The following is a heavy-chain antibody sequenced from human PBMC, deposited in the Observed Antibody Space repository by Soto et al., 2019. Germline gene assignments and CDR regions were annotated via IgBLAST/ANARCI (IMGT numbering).Heavy chain of an antibody. CDR1: GFTFSSYA. CDR3: AKDCGYYGSGSYYKYYFDY. J-gene: IGHJ4*02. CDR2: ISGSGGST. Sequence: LRLSCAASGFTFSSYAMSWVRQAPGKGLEWVSAISGSGGSTYYADSVKGRFTISRDNSKNTLYLQMNSLRAEDTAVYYCAKDCGYYGSGSYYKYYFDYWGQGTLVTVSS. V-gene: IGHV3-23*01. D-gene: IGHD3-10*01.